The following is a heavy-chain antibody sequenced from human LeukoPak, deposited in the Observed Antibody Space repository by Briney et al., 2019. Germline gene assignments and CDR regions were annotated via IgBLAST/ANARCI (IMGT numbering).Heavy chain of an antibody. CDR2: IYHSGST. D-gene: IGHD3-3*01. CDR3: ARKGMYSDYWRFPEPKLSYGLDV. Sequence: SGTLSLTCAVSGGSISSSNWWSWVRQPPGKGLEWIGEIYHSGSTDYNPSLKSRVTISVDKSKNQFSLQLSSVTAADTAVYYCARKGMYSDYWRFPEPKLSYGLDVWGQGTTVTVSS. V-gene: IGHV4-4*02. CDR1: GGSISSSNW. J-gene: IGHJ6*02.